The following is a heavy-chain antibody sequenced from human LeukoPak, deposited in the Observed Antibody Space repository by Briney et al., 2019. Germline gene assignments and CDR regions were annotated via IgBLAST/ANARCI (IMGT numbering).Heavy chain of an antibody. J-gene: IGHJ4*02. CDR1: GFTFSSYE. D-gene: IGHD3-22*01. V-gene: IGHV3-30*02. CDR3: AKDTHYDSSGYYV. Sequence: GGSLRLSCAASGFTFSSYEMNWVRQAPGKGLEWVAFIRYDGSNKYYADSVKGRFTISRDNSKNTLYLQMNSLRAEDTAVYYCAKDTHYDSSGYYVWGQGTLVTVSS. CDR2: IRYDGSNK.